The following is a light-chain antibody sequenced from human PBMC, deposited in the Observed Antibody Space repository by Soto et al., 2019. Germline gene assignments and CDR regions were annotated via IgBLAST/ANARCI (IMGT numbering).Light chain of an antibody. J-gene: IGKJ2*01. CDR1: YDISSS. CDR3: QQLSHYPYT. V-gene: IGKV1-9*01. Sequence: DIQLTQSPSFLSASVEDRVTISCRASYDISSSLAWYQQEPGKPPKLLIYDPSTLQTGVPSSFTRSGSGRKFTLTISGLQFGDFATYFCQQLSHYPYTFGQGTKLEI. CDR2: DPS.